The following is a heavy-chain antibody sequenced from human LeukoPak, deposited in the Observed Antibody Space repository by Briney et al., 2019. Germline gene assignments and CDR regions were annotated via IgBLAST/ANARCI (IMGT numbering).Heavy chain of an antibody. CDR3: AKCIAANWFDP. V-gene: IGHV4-61*05. J-gene: IGHJ5*02. CDR2: IYYSGST. D-gene: IGHD6-6*01. Sequence: SETLSLTCTVSGGSISSSRYYWGWIRQPPGKGLEWIGYIYYSGSTNYNPSLKSRVTISVDTSKNQFSLKLSSVTAADTAVYYCAKCIAANWFDPWGQGTLVTVSS. CDR1: GGSISSSRYY.